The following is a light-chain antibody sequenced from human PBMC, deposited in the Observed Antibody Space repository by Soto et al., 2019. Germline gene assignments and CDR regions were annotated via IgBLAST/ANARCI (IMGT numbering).Light chain of an antibody. CDR1: SSDVGGYNY. CDR2: DVS. J-gene: IGLJ1*01. CDR3: CSYAGSYTWL. Sequence: QSALTQPRSVSGSPGQSVTISCTGTSSDVGGYNYVSWYQQHPGKAPKIMIYDVSKRPSGVPDRFSGSKSGNTASLTISGLQAEDEADYYCCSYAGSYTWLFGTRTKLTVL. V-gene: IGLV2-11*01.